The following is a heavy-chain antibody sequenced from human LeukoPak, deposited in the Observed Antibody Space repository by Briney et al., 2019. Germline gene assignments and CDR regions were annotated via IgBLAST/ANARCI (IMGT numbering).Heavy chain of an antibody. Sequence: PGGSLRLSCAASGFTFRSYSMNWVRQAPGKGLEWVSAIDPSSTYIYYADSAKGRFTISRDNAENSLYLQMNSLRVEDTAVYYCARVGGYSYGRDAFDIWGQGTMVTVSS. V-gene: IGHV3-21*01. CDR1: GFTFRSYS. D-gene: IGHD5-18*01. J-gene: IGHJ3*02. CDR3: ARVGGYSYGRDAFDI. CDR2: IDPSSTYI.